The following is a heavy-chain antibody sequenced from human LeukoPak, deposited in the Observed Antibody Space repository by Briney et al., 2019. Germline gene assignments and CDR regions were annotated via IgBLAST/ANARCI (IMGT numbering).Heavy chain of an antibody. V-gene: IGHV4-39*07. J-gene: IGHJ6*03. CDR3: ARAIGYYYMDV. Sequence: SETLSLTCTVSGGSMSSSSYYWGWIRQPPGKGLEWIGSIYYSESTYQNPSLKSRVTISVDTSKNQFSLKLSSVTAADTAVYYCARAIGYYYMDVWGKGTTVTVSS. CDR1: GGSMSSSSYY. CDR2: IYYSEST.